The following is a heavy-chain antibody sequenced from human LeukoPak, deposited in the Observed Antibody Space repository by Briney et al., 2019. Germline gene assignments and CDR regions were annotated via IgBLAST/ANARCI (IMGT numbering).Heavy chain of an antibody. J-gene: IGHJ3*01. V-gene: IGHV3-74*01. CDR1: GFAFSSYG. CDR3: ARDRGDAFDV. CDR2: INSDGSTT. Sequence: GGSLRLSCAASGFAFSSYGMHWVRQAPGKGLVWVSQINSDGSTTSYADSVKDRFTFSRDNAKNTLSLQMNSLRTEDTAVYLCARDRGDAFDVWGRGTMVTVSS.